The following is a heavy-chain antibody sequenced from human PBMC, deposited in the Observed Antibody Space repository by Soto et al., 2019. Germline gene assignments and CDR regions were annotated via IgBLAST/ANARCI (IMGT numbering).Heavy chain of an antibody. CDR2: ISDEGSNT. V-gene: IGHV3-30*01. Sequence: QVHLVESGGGVVQPGRSLRLSCIASGFTFGTYAIHWVRQAPGKGLQWVALISDEGSNTYYADSVRGRFTISRDNSKNTLYLKMNSLRPEDAGVYYWARVTPGNNLYYFSGLDVWGQGTSVTVSS. J-gene: IGHJ6*02. CDR3: ARVTPGNNLYYFSGLDV. D-gene: IGHD1-1*01. CDR1: GFTFGTYA.